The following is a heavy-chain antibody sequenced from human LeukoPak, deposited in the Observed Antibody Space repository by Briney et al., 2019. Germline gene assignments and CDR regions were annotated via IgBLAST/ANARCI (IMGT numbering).Heavy chain of an antibody. D-gene: IGHD2-21*02. CDR3: ARQGVATAIDY. J-gene: IGHJ4*02. CDR1: GASISSYY. CDR2: IYASGNT. Sequence: SETLSLTCTVSGASISSYYWSWIRQPPGKGLEWIGRIYASGNTNYNPSLKSRVTMSVDTSKNLFALKLSSVTAADTAVYYCARQGVATAIDYWGQGTLVTVSS. V-gene: IGHV4-4*07.